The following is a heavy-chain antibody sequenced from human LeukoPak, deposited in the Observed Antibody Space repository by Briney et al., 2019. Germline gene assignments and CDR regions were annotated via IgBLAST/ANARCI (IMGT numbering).Heavy chain of an antibody. CDR3: ATGGRSGMAFDF. J-gene: IGHJ4*02. CDR2: IYGGGNT. V-gene: IGHV3-53*01. D-gene: IGHD5-24*01. CDR1: GLIATSNY. Sequence: GGFLRLSCSFSGLIATSNYMAWVRQAPGKGLQWISFIYGGGNTLYADSVMGRFSISRDNSKSTLYLQMSSLRVEDTAVYYCATGGRSGMAFDFWGQGTLVTVSS.